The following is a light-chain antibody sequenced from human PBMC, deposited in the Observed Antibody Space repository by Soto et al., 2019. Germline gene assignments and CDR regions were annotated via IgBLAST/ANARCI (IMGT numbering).Light chain of an antibody. CDR3: QQGWT. CDR2: KAS. CDR1: QSISSW. J-gene: IGKJ1*01. Sequence: DIQMTQSPSTLSASVGDRVTITCRASQSISSWLAWYQQKPGKAPKLLIYKASSLESGVPSRFSGSGSGTEFTLTISSLQPDDFAPYYCQQGWTFGHGTKVDIK. V-gene: IGKV1-5*03.